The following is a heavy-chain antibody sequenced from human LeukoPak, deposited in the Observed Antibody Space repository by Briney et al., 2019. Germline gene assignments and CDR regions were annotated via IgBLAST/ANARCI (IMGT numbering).Heavy chain of an antibody. J-gene: IGHJ4*02. Sequence: SVKVSCMASGGSFRNYAMHWVRQAPGQGLEWMGRIIPLLDTTDYAQKFQGRLTIAADKSTNTAYMEVTSLRPDDTAVYFCARDLVVEVPSSLGYWGQGTLVTVSS. CDR1: GGSFRNYA. CDR2: IIPLLDTT. CDR3: ARDLVVEVPSSLGY. V-gene: IGHV1-69*04. D-gene: IGHD3-16*01.